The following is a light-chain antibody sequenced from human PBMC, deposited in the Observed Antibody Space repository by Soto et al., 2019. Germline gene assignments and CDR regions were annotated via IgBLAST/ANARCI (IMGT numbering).Light chain of an antibody. CDR1: SRDVGSYNY. Sequence: QSVLTQPAYVSGSPGQTITISCTGSSRDVGSYNYVSWFQQYPAKAPKLMIYEVSSRPSGVSNRFSGAKSGNTASLTISGLQAEDEADYFCSSYATNRDVLFGGGTKVTVL. CDR3: SSYATNRDVL. J-gene: IGLJ2*01. CDR2: EVS. V-gene: IGLV2-14*01.